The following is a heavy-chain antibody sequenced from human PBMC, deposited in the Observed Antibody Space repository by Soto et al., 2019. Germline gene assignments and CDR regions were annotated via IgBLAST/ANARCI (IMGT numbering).Heavy chain of an antibody. J-gene: IGHJ4*02. D-gene: IGHD3-22*01. V-gene: IGHV2-5*02. CDR1: GFSLSTSGVG. CDR2: IYWDDDK. Sequence: QITLKESGPTLVKPTQTLTLTCTFSGFSLSTSGVGVGWIRQPPGKALEWLALIYWDDDKRYSPSLKSRLTITMDTSKNQVLLTMTNMDPVDTATYYCAHNRLWGYYDSSGYYYEGGNFDYWGQGTLVTVSS. CDR3: AHNRLWGYYDSSGYYYEGGNFDY.